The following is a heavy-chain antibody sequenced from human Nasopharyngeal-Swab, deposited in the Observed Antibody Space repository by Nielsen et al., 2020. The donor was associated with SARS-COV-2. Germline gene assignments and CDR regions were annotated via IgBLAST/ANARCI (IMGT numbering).Heavy chain of an antibody. Sequence: GGSLRLSCKGSESSFITYWIAWVPQMPGKGLGWMGIIYPGDSDTRYSPSFQGQVTISADKSIRTAYLQWSSLKASDTAMYYCARRACSSTSCRYFDYWGQGTLVTVSS. CDR2: IYPGDSDT. J-gene: IGHJ4*02. V-gene: IGHV5-51*01. D-gene: IGHD2-2*01. CDR1: ESSFITYW. CDR3: ARRACSSTSCRYFDY.